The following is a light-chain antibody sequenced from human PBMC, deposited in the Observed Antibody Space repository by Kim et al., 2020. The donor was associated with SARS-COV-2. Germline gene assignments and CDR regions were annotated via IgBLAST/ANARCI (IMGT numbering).Light chain of an antibody. V-gene: IGKV1-5*03. J-gene: IGKJ1*01. CDR3: QQYNTYSRT. CDR1: ENIGTW. Sequence: ASVEDRVIITCRASENIGTWLAWYQQKPGKAPKLLIYRSSNLESGVPSRFSGSGSGTDFTLTISSLHPDDFTSYFCQQYNTYSRTFGQGTKVDIK. CDR2: RSS.